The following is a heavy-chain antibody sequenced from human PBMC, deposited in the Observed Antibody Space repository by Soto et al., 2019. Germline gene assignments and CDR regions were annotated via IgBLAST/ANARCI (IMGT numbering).Heavy chain of an antibody. Sequence: ASVKVSCKASGYTFTSYGISWVRQAPGQGLEWMGWISAYNGKTNYAQKLQGRVTMTTDTPTSTAYMGLRSLRSDDTAVYYCARITVGWLTGTTSYYYYGMDVWGQGTRVTVSS. CDR1: GYTFTSYG. CDR3: ARITVGWLTGTTSYYYYGMDV. V-gene: IGHV1-18*01. CDR2: ISAYNGKT. D-gene: IGHD1-7*01. J-gene: IGHJ6*02.